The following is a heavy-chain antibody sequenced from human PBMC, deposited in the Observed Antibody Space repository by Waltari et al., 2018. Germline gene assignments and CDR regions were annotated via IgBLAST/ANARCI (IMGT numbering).Heavy chain of an antibody. Sequence: QVQLVQSGAEVKKPGASVKVSCKASGSTFTSSAINWLTLATGPGLEWMGWMNPNSGNTGYAQKFQGRVTMTRNTSISTAYMELSSLRSEDTAVYYCARALPIAPERPDYYYYYGMDVWGQGTTVTVSS. V-gene: IGHV1-8*01. CDR1: GSTFTSSA. CDR3: ARALPIAPERPDYYYYYGMDV. J-gene: IGHJ6*02. D-gene: IGHD1-1*01. CDR2: MNPNSGNT.